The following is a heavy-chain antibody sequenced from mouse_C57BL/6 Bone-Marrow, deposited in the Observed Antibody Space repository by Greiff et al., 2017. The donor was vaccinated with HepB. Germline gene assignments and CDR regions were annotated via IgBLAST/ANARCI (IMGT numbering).Heavy chain of an antibody. CDR3: ARGRIFLSTYFDY. CDR1: GYAFSSYW. J-gene: IGHJ2*01. CDR2: IYPGDGDT. V-gene: IGHV1-80*01. Sequence: VQLQQSGAELVKPGASVKISCKASGYAFSSYWMNWVKQRPGKGLEWIGQIYPGDGDTNYNGKFKGKATLTADKSSSTAYMQLSSLTSEDSAVYFCARGRIFLSTYFDYWGQGTTLTVSS. D-gene: IGHD1-1*01.